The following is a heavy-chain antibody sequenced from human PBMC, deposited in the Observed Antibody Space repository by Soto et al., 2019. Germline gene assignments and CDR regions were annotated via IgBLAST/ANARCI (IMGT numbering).Heavy chain of an antibody. CDR3: ASGASRWYPYFFDS. CDR2: IIPYYNTL. J-gene: IGHJ4*02. Sequence: QAQVVQSGAEVRKPGSSVKLSCKASEGTFNSYAIAWVRQAPGQGLEWMGGIIPYYNTLNYAQKFQDRVTITADDSTNTVSRELSSLRSDDTAVYFCASGASRWYPYFFDSWAQGTLVTVSS. V-gene: IGHV1-69*01. D-gene: IGHD6-13*01. CDR1: EGTFNSYA.